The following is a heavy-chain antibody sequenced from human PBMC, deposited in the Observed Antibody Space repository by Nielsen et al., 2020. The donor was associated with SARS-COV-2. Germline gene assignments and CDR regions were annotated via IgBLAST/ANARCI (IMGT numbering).Heavy chain of an antibody. Sequence: SETLSLTCAVYGESFSGYYWSWIRQPPGKGLEWIGEIDHSGSTNYNPSLKSRVTISVDTSKNQFSLRLSSVTAADTAVYYCARVPLGIAGTTDYYYGMDVWGQGTTVTVSS. CDR3: ARVPLGIAGTTDYYYGMDV. D-gene: IGHD1-20*01. V-gene: IGHV4-34*01. CDR2: IDHSGST. J-gene: IGHJ6*02. CDR1: GESFSGYY.